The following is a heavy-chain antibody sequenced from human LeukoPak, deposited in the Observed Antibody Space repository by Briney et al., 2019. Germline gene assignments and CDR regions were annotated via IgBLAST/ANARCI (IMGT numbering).Heavy chain of an antibody. Sequence: SETLSLTCAVYGGSFSGYYWSWIRQPPGKGLEWIGEINHSGSTNYNPSLKSRVTISVDTSKNQFSLKLSSVTAADTAVYYCASIDTAVVRTDSWGQGTLVTVSS. CDR3: ASIDTAVVRTDS. V-gene: IGHV4-34*01. D-gene: IGHD5-18*01. J-gene: IGHJ4*02. CDR1: GGSFSGYY. CDR2: INHSGST.